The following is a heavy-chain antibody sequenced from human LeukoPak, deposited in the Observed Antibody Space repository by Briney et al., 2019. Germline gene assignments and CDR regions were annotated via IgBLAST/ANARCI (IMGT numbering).Heavy chain of an antibody. D-gene: IGHD3-3*01. J-gene: IGHJ4*02. CDR1: GYSISSGYF. CDR2: IYQSETA. V-gene: IGHV4-38-2*02. Sequence: SETLSLTCTVSGYSISSGYFWGWMRQPPGKGLEWIGSIYQSETAHYNPSLKSRVTISVDTSKNQFSLKLSSVTAADTAVYYCARHRRFRWHFDYWGQGTLVTVSS. CDR3: ARHRRFRWHFDY.